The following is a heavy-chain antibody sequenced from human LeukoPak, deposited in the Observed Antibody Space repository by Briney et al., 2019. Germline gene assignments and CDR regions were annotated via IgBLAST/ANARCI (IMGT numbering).Heavy chain of an antibody. CDR2: IYYSGST. Sequence: SETLSLTCFVSGGSISSYYWSWIRQPPGKGLEWIGYIYYSGSTNYNPSLKSRVTISVDTSKNQFSLKLSSVTAADTAVYYCARRRITMIVVVHGFDYWGQGTLVTVSS. J-gene: IGHJ4*02. D-gene: IGHD3-22*01. CDR3: ARRRITMIVVVHGFDY. V-gene: IGHV4-59*12. CDR1: GGSISSYY.